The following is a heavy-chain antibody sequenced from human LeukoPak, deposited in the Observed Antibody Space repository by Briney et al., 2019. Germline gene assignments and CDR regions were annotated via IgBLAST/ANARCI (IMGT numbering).Heavy chain of an antibody. CDR1: GHTFSSNY. J-gene: IGHJ4*02. Sequence: ASVKVSCKASGHTFSSNYMHWVRQAPGQGLEWMGWTSPNSGDTNYAQKFQGRVTLTRDTSISTAYMELSRLRSDDTSVYYCAGRSGDYSPDYWGQGTLVTVSS. V-gene: IGHV1-2*02. CDR3: AGRSGDYSPDY. CDR2: TSPNSGDT. D-gene: IGHD3-22*01.